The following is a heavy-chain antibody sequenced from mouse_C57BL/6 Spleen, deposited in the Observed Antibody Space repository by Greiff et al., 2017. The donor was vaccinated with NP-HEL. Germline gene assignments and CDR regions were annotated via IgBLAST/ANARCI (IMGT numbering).Heavy chain of an antibody. CDR1: GYTFTEYT. J-gene: IGHJ4*01. V-gene: IGHV1-62-2*01. Sequence: VQLQQSGAELVKPGASVKLSCKASGYTFTEYTIHWVKQRSGQGLEWIGWFYPGSGSIKYNEKFKDNATLTADKSSSTVYMELSRLTSEDSAVYFCARHEEREYYGYDGYAIDYWGQGTSVTVSS. CDR2: FYPGSGSI. D-gene: IGHD2-2*01. CDR3: ARHEEREYYGYDGYAIDY.